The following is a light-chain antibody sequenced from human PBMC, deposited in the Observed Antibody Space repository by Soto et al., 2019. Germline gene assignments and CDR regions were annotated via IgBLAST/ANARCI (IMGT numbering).Light chain of an antibody. CDR1: QSVSSN. CDR3: QQYNNWPPEYT. Sequence: EIVMTQSPATLSVSPGERATLSCRASQSVSSNLAWYQQKPGQAPRLLIYGASTMATGIPARFSGSGSGTEFTLTISSLQSEDFAVYYGQQYNNWPPEYTFGQGTKLEIK. CDR2: GAS. V-gene: IGKV3-15*01. J-gene: IGKJ2*01.